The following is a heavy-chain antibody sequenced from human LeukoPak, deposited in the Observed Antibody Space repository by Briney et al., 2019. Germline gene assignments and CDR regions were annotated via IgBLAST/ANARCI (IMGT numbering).Heavy chain of an antibody. Sequence: GGSLRLSCAASGFTFTTYSMNWVRQAPGKGLEWVSYISVSGNTIYYADSVKGRFTISRDNAKNSLYLQMNSLRAEDTAVYYCAKDQVLSGYHYIDVFDIWGQGTMVTVSS. CDR1: GFTFTTYS. V-gene: IGHV3-48*04. CDR2: ISVSGNTI. J-gene: IGHJ3*02. D-gene: IGHD3-22*01. CDR3: AKDQVLSGYHYIDVFDI.